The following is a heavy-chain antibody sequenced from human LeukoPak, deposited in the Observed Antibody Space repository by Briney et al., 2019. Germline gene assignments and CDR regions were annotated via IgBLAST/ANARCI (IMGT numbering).Heavy chain of an antibody. CDR1: GFTFSTYG. CDR3: AKAANSYDVDILDY. CDR2: ISYDGSHT. D-gene: IGHD3-22*01. V-gene: IGHV3-30*18. J-gene: IGHJ4*02. Sequence: GTSLRLSCAASGFTFSTYGMHWVRQTPGKGLEWVAVISYDGSHTYYGDSAKGRFTISRDNSKNTLYLQMSSLRPEDTAIYYCAKAANSYDVDILDYWSQGTLVSVSS.